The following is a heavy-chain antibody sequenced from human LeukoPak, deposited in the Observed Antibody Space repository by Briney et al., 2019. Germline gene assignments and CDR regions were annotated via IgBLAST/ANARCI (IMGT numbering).Heavy chain of an antibody. Sequence: PGGSLRLSCAASGFTFSNYAMSWVRQAPGKGLEWVSSISGSGDKTYHADSVKGRFTISRDNSKNTLYLQMNSLRAEDTAVYYCAKGSVAARLHYYYYMDVWGKGTTVTVSS. D-gene: IGHD6-6*01. V-gene: IGHV3-23*01. CDR3: AKGSVAARLHYYYYMDV. CDR1: GFTFSNYA. J-gene: IGHJ6*03. CDR2: ISGSGDKT.